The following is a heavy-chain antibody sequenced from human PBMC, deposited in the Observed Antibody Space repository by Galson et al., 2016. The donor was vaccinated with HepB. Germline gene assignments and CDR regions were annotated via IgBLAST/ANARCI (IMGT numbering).Heavy chain of an antibody. D-gene: IGHD1-26*01. V-gene: IGHV1-46*01. CDR2: IYPSGGST. CDR1: GYTFTTYY. Sequence: SVKVSCKASGYTFTTYYLHWVRQAPGQGLEWMGVIYPSGGSTTSAQKFQGRVTMTRDTSTSTVYMELNSLRSEDTAVYYCAREYRGGWFDLWGQGTMVTVSS. J-gene: IGHJ3*01. CDR3: AREYRGGWFDL.